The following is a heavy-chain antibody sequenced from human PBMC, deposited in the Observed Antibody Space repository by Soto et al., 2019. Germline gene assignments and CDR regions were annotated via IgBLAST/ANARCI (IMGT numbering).Heavy chain of an antibody. Sequence: LRLSCAASGFTVSSTYLTWVRQAPGKGLEWVAILYTGTDTVYADSVKGRFTISRDNSKNTLYLQMNSLRAEDTAVYYCASPIVVPAAMDPEYYYYGMDVWGQGTTVTVSS. CDR2: LYTGTDT. J-gene: IGHJ6*02. V-gene: IGHV3-53*01. CDR3: ASPIVVPAAMDPEYYYYGMDV. CDR1: GFTVSSTY. D-gene: IGHD2-2*01.